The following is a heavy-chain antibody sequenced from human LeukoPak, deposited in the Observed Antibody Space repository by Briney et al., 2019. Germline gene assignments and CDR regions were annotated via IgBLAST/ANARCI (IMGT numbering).Heavy chain of an antibody. J-gene: IGHJ4*02. CDR3: AREREHYDILTGYYRGFDY. CDR2: IYYSGST. D-gene: IGHD3-9*01. V-gene: IGHV4-59*08. CDR1: GGSISSYY. Sequence: PSETLSLTCTVSGGSISSYYWSWIRQPPGKGLEWIGYIYYSGSTNYNPSLKSRVTISVGTSKNQFSLKLSSVTAADTAVYYCAREREHYDILTGYYRGFDYWGQGTLVTVSS.